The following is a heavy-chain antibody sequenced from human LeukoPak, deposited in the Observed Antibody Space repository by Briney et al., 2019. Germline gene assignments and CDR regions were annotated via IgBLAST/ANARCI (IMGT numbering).Heavy chain of an antibody. J-gene: IGHJ4*02. CDR2: ISPYNGKT. CDR1: GYTFNNFG. Sequence: ASVKVSCKASGYTFNNFGISWVRRAPGQGLEWMGWISPYNGKTNYAQKFQGRVTLTTDTSTDTAYMALRSLRSDDTAVYYCARVANFGDYAFWGQGTLVTVSS. CDR3: ARVANFGDYAF. D-gene: IGHD4-17*01. V-gene: IGHV1-18*01.